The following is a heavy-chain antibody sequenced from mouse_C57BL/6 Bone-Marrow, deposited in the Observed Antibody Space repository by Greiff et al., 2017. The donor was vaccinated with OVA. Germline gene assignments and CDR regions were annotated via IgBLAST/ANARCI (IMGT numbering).Heavy chain of an antibody. CDR3: TPIYYDYQRFAY. CDR2: IDPENGDT. J-gene: IGHJ2*01. V-gene: IGHV14-4*01. D-gene: IGHD2-4*01. Sequence: EVKVEESGAELVRPGASVKLSCTASGFNIKDDYMHWVKQRPEQGLEWIGWIDPENGDTEYASKFQGKATITADTSSNTAYLQLSSLTSEDTAVYYCTPIYYDYQRFAYWGQGTTLTVSS. CDR1: GFNIKDDY.